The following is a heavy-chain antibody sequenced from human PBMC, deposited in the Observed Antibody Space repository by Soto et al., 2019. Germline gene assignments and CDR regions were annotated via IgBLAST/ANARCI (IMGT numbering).Heavy chain of an antibody. D-gene: IGHD1-26*01. CDR1: GFTFDDYA. J-gene: IGHJ4*02. V-gene: IGHV3-9*01. CDR3: AKAQLSLSTGREAIDH. CDR2: ISWDSAVI. Sequence: EVQLVESGGGLVQPGRSLRLSCAASGFTFDDYAMHWVRQAPGKGLDWVSVISWDSAVIQYADSVKGRFTISRDNAKNSLFLQMNNLRTDDTAFYFCAKAQLSLSTGREAIDHWGQGALVTVSS.